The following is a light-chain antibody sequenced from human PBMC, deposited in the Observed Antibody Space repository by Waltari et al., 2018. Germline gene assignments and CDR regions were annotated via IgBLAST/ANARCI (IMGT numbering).Light chain of an antibody. CDR2: EVT. V-gene: IGLV2-18*02. CDR1: SRDVGNYNH. J-gene: IGLJ3*02. CDR3: SSSTSSITWV. Sequence: QSALTQPPSVSGSPGQSVTISCTGTSRDVGNYNHVSWYQQAPGTAPKLILYEVTNPPSGVPDRFSVSKAGNTASLTISGLQAEDESDYYCSSSTSSITWVFGGGTKLTVL.